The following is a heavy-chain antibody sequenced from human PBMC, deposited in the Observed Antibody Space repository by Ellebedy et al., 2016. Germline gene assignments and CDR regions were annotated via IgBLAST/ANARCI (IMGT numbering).Heavy chain of an antibody. D-gene: IGHD2-2*01. CDR1: GFTFSSYW. J-gene: IGHJ4*02. CDR3: ARNRGQYQLDY. CDR2: INPDGSIT. V-gene: IGHV3-74*01. Sequence: GGSLRLXXAASGFTFSSYWLHWVRQVPGKGLVWVSHINPDGSITRYGDAVKGRFTISRDNAKNTLYLQMNSLRAEDTALYYCARNRGQYQLDYWGRGTLVTVSS.